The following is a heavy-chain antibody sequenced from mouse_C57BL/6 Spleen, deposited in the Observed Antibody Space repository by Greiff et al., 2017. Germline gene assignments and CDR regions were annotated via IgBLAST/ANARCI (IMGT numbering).Heavy chain of an antibody. CDR3: ASYDSSCDY. Sequence: EVQLQQSGPELVKPGASVKMSCKASGYTFTDYYMNWVKQSPGKSLEWIGVITPYHGGTCYKQKFKGKATLTVDQYSSTAYMELNSLASEDSAVYYGASYDSSCDYRGQGTSRTVSA. V-gene: IGHV1-19*01. J-gene: IGHJ2*03. CDR1: GYTFTDYY. D-gene: IGHD1-1*01. CDR2: ITPYHGGT.